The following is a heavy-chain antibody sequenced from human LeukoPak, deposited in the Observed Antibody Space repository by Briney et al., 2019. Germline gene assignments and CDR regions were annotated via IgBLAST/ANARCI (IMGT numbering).Heavy chain of an antibody. J-gene: IGHJ6*02. V-gene: IGHV4-59*01. CDR1: GGSISSYY. Sequence: PSETLSLTCTVSGGSISSYYWSWIRQPPGKGLEWIGYIYYSGSTNYNPSLKSRVTISVDTPKNQFSLKLSSVTAADTAVYYCARGSGGTIPGSYYGMDVWGQGTTVTVSS. CDR3: ARGSGGTIPGSYYGMDV. D-gene: IGHD1-14*01. CDR2: IYYSGST.